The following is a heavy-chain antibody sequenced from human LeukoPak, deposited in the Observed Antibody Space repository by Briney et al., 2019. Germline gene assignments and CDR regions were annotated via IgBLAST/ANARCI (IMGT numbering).Heavy chain of an antibody. CDR1: GFTFSSYS. CDR3: ARGRSGSYYVNY. CDR2: ISSSSSYI. V-gene: IGHV3-21*01. J-gene: IGHJ4*02. D-gene: IGHD1-26*01. Sequence: PGGSLRLSCAASGFTFSSYSMNWVRQAPGKGLEWVSSISSSSSYIYYADSVKGRFIISRDNAKNSLYLQMNSLRAEDTAVYYCARGRSGSYYVNYWGQGTLVTVSS.